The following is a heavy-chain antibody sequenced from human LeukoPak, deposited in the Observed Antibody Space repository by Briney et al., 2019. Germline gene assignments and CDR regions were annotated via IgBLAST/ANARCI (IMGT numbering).Heavy chain of an antibody. CDR3: ITDPEY. J-gene: IGHJ4*02. CDR1: GFIFTDVW. CDR2: IKSKSEGGII. Sequence: PGGSLRLSCAGAGFIFTDVWMSWVRQAPGKGLEWVGRIKSKSEGGIIDYAAPVKGRITVSRDDSRKTLSLELNNLKTEDTGVYYCITDPEYRGQGTLVTVSS. V-gene: IGHV3-15*01.